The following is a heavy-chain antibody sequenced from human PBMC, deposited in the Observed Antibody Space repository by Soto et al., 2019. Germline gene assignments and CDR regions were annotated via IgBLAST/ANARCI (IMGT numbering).Heavy chain of an antibody. J-gene: IGHJ4*02. CDR3: AGDTFFCSGGSCYSSCGY. Sequence: QVQLVQSGAEVKKPGASVKVSCKASGYTFTSYDINWVRQATGQGLEWMGWMNPNSGNTGYAQKFQGRVTMTRNTSRSTAYVELGSLRSEESGVYYCAGDTFFCSGGSCYSSCGYWGQGTLFTVAA. CDR2: MNPNSGNT. V-gene: IGHV1-8*01. D-gene: IGHD2-15*01. CDR1: GYTFTSYD.